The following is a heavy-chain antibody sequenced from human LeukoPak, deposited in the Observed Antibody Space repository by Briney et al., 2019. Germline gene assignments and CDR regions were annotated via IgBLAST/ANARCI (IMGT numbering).Heavy chain of an antibody. D-gene: IGHD3-22*01. V-gene: IGHV4-59*01. CDR3: ARETDYYDSSGSHWYFDL. CDR2: MHYIGST. CDR1: GGSFSGYY. Sequence: SETLSLTCAVYGGSFSGYYWSWIRQPPGKGLEWIGYMHYIGSTNYNPSLKSRVTISVDTSKNQFSLKLSSVTAADTAVYYCARETDYYDSSGSHWYFDLWGRGTLVTVSS. J-gene: IGHJ2*01.